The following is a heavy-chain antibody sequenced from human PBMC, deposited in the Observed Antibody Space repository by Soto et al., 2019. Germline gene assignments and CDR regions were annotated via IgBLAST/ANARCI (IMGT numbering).Heavy chain of an antibody. D-gene: IGHD2-8*02. CDR1: GVTFNNST. CDR2: FTPILGVA. J-gene: IGHJ4*02. CDR3: ARPSTTATGGVEH. Sequence: HVQLVQSGAEVKQPGSSVKVSCKASGVTFNNSTVNWVRQAPGQGLEWMGRFTPILGVANNAQKFQGRLTLSVEKSTSTAYMELSSLRSEDTAVYYCARPSTTATGGVEHWGQGTLVIVSS. V-gene: IGHV1-69*02.